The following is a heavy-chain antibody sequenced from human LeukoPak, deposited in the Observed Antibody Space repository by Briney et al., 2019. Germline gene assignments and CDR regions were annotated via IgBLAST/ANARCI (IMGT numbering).Heavy chain of an antibody. CDR2: IKQDGSEK. D-gene: IGHD3-10*01. J-gene: IGHJ4*02. V-gene: IGHV3-7*01. CDR3: ARDRSQLWFGELYRAPALDY. CDR1: GFTFSSYW. Sequence: GGSLRLSCAASGFTFSSYWMSWVRQAPGKGLEWVANIKQDGSEKYYVDSVKGRFTISRDNAKNSLYLQMNSLRAEDTAVYYCARDRSQLWFGELYRAPALDYWGQGTLVTVSS.